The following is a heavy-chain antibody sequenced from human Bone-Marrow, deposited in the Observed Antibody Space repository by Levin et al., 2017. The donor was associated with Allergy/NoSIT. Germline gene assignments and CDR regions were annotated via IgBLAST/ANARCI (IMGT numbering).Heavy chain of an antibody. CDR2: IYSGGST. J-gene: IGHJ4*02. CDR3: ARGPTYGVADY. V-gene: IGHV3-53*01. D-gene: IGHD3-3*01. CDR1: GFTVSSNY. Sequence: PSETLSLTCAASGFTVSSNYMSWVRQAPGKGLEWVSAIYSGGSTYYADSVKGRFTISRDNSKNTLYLQMNSLRAEDTAMYYCARGPTYGVADYWGQGTLVTVSS.